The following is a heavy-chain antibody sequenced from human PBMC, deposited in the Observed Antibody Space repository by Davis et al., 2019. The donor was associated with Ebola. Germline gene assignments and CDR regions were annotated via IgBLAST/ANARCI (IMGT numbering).Heavy chain of an antibody. V-gene: IGHV1-69*13. Sequence: SVKVSCKASGGTFSSYSISWVRQAPRQGLEWLGGIIPFLGTTDYAQQFQGRVTITADESTSTAYMELSSLKTEDTATYYCTRLDYGMDVWGQGTTVVVSS. CDR1: GGTFSSYS. CDR2: IIPFLGTT. J-gene: IGHJ6*02. CDR3: TRLDYGMDV.